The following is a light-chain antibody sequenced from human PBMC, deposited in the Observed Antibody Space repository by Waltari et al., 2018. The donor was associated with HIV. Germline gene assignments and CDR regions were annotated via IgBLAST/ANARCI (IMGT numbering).Light chain of an antibody. CDR1: SSNLGSDF. Sequence: QSVLTQPPSASGTPGQRVPISCSGSSSNLGSDFVYWYQQLPGTAPKLLIYSNDQRPSGVPARFSGSKSGTSASLAISGLRSEDEADYYCTTWDSSVTAWVFGGGTKLTVL. J-gene: IGLJ3*02. V-gene: IGLV1-47*02. CDR2: SND. CDR3: TTWDSSVTAWV.